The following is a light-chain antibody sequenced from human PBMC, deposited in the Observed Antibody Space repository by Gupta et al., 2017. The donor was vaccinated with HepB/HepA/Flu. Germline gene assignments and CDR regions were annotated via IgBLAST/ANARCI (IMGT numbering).Light chain of an antibody. CDR2: GAS. CDR3: QQYNKWPPLT. V-gene: IGKV3-15*01. Sequence: EIVMTQSPVILSVSPGERATVSCRASQSVTKDLAWYQQKDGQAPRLLIYGASVRAAGIPARFSGSGSGTEFTPTISSRQSEDFAVYYCQQYNKWPPLTFGGGTKVEIK. CDR1: QSVTKD. J-gene: IGKJ4*01.